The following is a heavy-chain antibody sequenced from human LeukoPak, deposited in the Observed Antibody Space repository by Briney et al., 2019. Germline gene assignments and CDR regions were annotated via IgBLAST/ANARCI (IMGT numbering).Heavy chain of an antibody. CDR2: IYSGGST. J-gene: IGHJ4*02. CDR3: ARAPGSGSYYPY. Sequence: GGSLRLSCAASGFTVSSNYMSWVRQAPGKGLEWVSVIYSGGSTYYADSVKGRFTISRDNSENTLYLQMNSLRAEDTAVYYCARAPGSGSYYPYWGQGTLVTVSS. V-gene: IGHV3-53*01. CDR1: GFTVSSNY. D-gene: IGHD3-10*01.